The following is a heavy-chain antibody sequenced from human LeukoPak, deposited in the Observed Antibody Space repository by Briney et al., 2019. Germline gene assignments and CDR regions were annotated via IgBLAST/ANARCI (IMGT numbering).Heavy chain of an antibody. J-gene: IGHJ6*02. CDR1: GYTFTGYY. CDR3: ARSGKYYGMDV. V-gene: IGHV1-2*02. D-gene: IGHD1-26*01. Sequence: ASVKVSCKASGYTFTGYYMHWVRQAPGQGPEWMGCISPNSGGTKNAQKFQGRVTMTRDTSISTAYMEVSSLRSDDTAVYYCARSGKYYGMDVWGQGTTVTVSS. CDR2: ISPNSGGT.